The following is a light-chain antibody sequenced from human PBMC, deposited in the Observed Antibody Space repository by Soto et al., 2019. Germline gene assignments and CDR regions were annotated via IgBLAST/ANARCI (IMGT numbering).Light chain of an antibody. CDR2: GAS. CDR3: QQYGSSPIT. CDR1: QSVSSSY. V-gene: IGKV3-20*01. Sequence: EIVLTQYPGTLSLSPGERAPLSCRASQSVSSSYLAWYQQKPGQAPRLLIHGASSRATGIPDRISGSGSGTDFTLTISRLEPEDFAVYYCQQYGSSPITFGQGTRLEIK. J-gene: IGKJ5*01.